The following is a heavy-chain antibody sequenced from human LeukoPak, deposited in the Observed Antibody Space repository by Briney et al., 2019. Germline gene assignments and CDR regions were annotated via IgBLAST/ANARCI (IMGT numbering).Heavy chain of an antibody. CDR1: GGSISSTNW. D-gene: IGHD1-26*01. CDR2: MYHGGST. Sequence: PSETLSLTCAISGGSISSTNWWSWVRQAPGEGLEWIGEMYHGGSTNYNPSLKSRVTLSEDQSKNQFSLKVSSVTAADTAVHYCARIRSGYGGGISRGAFDIWGQGTLVTVSS. V-gene: IGHV4-4*02. J-gene: IGHJ3*02. CDR3: ARIRSGYGGGISRGAFDI.